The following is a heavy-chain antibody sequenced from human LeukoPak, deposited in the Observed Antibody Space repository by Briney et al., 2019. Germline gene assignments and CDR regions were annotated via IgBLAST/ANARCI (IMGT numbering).Heavy chain of an antibody. CDR1: GGTFSSYT. CDR2: IIPIFNTA. V-gene: IGHV1-69*13. Sequence: SVKVSCKASGGTFSSYTIIWVRQAPGQGLEWMGGIIPIFNTANYAQEFQGRVTMTADESTGTAYMGLTSLSSEDTAVYYCARVTTRSIAALSHGYWGQGTLVTVSS. J-gene: IGHJ4*02. CDR3: ARVTTRSIAALSHGY. D-gene: IGHD6-6*01.